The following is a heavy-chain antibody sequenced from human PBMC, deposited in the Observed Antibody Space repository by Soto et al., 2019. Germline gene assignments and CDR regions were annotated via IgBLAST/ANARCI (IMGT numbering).Heavy chain of an antibody. V-gene: IGHV4-4*07. CDR2: TYTSGST. J-gene: IGHJ3*02. D-gene: IGHD5-18*01. CDR3: SRETAVVTGAFDI. CDR1: GGSITSYY. Sequence: SETLSLTCTVSGGSITSYYWSWIRQPAGKGLEWIGCTYTSGSTNYNPSLKSRVTLSVETSNNQYSLKLSSVTAADTAVYYWSRETAVVTGAFDIWGQGTMVTVSS.